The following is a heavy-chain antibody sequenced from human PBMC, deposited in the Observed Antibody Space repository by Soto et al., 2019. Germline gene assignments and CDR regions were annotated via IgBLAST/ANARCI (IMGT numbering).Heavy chain of an antibody. CDR3: ARDGTPWEPPFDS. CDR2: ISYDGSNK. J-gene: IGHJ4*02. Sequence: SLRLSCAASGFTFSSYAMHWVRQAPGKGLKWVAVISYDGSNKYYADSVKGRFTISRDNSKNTLYLQMNSLRAEDTAVYYCARDGTPWEPPFDSWGQGTLVTVSS. V-gene: IGHV3-30-3*01. CDR1: GFTFSSYA. D-gene: IGHD1-26*01.